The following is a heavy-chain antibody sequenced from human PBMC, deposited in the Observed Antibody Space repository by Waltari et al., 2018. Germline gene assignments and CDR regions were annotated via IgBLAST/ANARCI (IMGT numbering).Heavy chain of an antibody. CDR3: ARPAIEGITMVRLDV. Sequence: QVQLVQSGAEVKKPGSSVKVSCKDSGGTFSSYAISWVRQAPGQGLEWMGRIIPSFGTANYAQKFQGRVTIIADKSTSTAYMELSSLRSEDTAVYYCARPAIEGITMVRLDVWGQGTTVTVSS. CDR1: GGTFSSYA. V-gene: IGHV1-69*08. D-gene: IGHD3-10*01. CDR2: IIPSFGTA. J-gene: IGHJ6*02.